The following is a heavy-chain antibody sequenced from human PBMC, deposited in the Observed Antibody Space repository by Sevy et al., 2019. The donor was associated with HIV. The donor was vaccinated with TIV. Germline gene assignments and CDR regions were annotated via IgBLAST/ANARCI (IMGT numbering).Heavy chain of an antibody. Sequence: GGSLRLSCAASGFTFSDYSLNWVRQAPGKGLEWVSYISRSGTTRNYADSVRGRFTSSRDDAKNSLYLQMSSLRDEETAVYDCARDDTASYVLVSWGQGTLVTVSS. J-gene: IGHJ4*02. CDR1: GFTFSDYS. D-gene: IGHD3-10*01. V-gene: IGHV3-48*02. CDR3: ARDDTASYVLVS. CDR2: ISRSGTTR.